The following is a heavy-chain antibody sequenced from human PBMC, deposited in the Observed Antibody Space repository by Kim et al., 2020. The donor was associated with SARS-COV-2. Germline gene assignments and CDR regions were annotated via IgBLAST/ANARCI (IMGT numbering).Heavy chain of an antibody. D-gene: IGHD1-20*01. Sequence: SETLSLTCAVYGGSFSGYYWSWIRQPPGKGLEWIGEINHSGSTNYNPSLKSRVTISVDTSKNQFSLKLSSVTAADTAVYYCARGRRVTGSLSYYYYYYGMDVWGQGTTVTVSS. CDR3: ARGRRVTGSLSYYYYYYGMDV. CDR1: GGSFSGYY. V-gene: IGHV4-34*01. J-gene: IGHJ6*02. CDR2: INHSGST.